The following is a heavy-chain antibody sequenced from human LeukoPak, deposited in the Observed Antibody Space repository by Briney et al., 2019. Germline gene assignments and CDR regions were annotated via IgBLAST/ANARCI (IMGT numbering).Heavy chain of an antibody. CDR2: ISSSSSYI. Sequence: PGGSLRLSSAASGFTFSSYSMNWVRQAPGKGLEWASSISSSSSYIYYADSVKGRFTISRDNAKNSLCLQMNSLRAEDTAVYYCARGLMQQLVYYYYYYMDVWGKGTTVTVSS. D-gene: IGHD6-13*01. V-gene: IGHV3-21*01. J-gene: IGHJ6*03. CDR1: GFTFSSYS. CDR3: ARGLMQQLVYYYYYYMDV.